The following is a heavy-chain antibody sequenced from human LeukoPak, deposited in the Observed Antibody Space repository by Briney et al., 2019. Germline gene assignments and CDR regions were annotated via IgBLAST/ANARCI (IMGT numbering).Heavy chain of an antibody. CDR1: GFTFSSYD. J-gene: IGHJ5*01. CDR3: ARRYGSSWFEY. CDR2: LYSGGST. D-gene: IGHD6-13*01. Sequence: GGSLRLSCAASGFTFSSYDMSWVRQAPGKGLEWVSFLYSGGSTYYADSVKGRFTISRDNSKNTLYLQMNSLRAEDTAVYYCARRYGSSWFEYWGQGTLVTVSS. V-gene: IGHV3-66*01.